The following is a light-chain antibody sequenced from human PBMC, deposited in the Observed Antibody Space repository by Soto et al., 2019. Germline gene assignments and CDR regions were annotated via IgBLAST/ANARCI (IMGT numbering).Light chain of an antibody. J-gene: IGKJ3*01. CDR1: QSISSY. Sequence: DIQMTQSPSSLSASVGDRVTITCRASQSISSYLNWYQQLPGKAPELLIYAASTLQSGVPSRFSGSGSATDFTLTISSLQPEDFATYFCQQSYSTPRTFGPGTKVDIK. V-gene: IGKV1-39*01. CDR3: QQSYSTPRT. CDR2: AAS.